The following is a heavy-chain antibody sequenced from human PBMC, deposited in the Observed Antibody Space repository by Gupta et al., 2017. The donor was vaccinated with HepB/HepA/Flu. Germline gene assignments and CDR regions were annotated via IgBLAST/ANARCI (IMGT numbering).Heavy chain of an antibody. D-gene: IGHD1-26*01. J-gene: IGHJ2*01. V-gene: IGHV3-53*04. CDR1: GFTVSSNY. CDR3: ARARIPVGATQDWYFDL. CDR2: IYSGGST. Sequence: EVQLVESGGGLVQPGGSLRLSCAASGFTVSSNYMSWVRQAPGKGLEWVSVIYSGGSTYYADSVKGRFTISRHNSKNTLYLQMNSLRAEDTAVYYCARARIPVGATQDWYFDLWGRGTLVTVSS.